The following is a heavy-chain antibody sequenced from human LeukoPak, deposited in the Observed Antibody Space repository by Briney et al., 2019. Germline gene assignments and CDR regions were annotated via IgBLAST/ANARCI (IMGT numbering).Heavy chain of an antibody. V-gene: IGHV4-59*01. D-gene: IGHD1-1*01. Sequence: PSETLSLTCTVSGDSISKYYWSWLRQPPGEGLEWLGYISNGGTTKYNPSLKSRVTISVDTSNNQLSLRLSSVTAADTAVYHCVRLQPNTGEWAFDIWGQGTMVSVSS. CDR2: ISNGGTT. CDR3: VRLQPNTGEWAFDI. CDR1: GDSISKYY. J-gene: IGHJ3*02.